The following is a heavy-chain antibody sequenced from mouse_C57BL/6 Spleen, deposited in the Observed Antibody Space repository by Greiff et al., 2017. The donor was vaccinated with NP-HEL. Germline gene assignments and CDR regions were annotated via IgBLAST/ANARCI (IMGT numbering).Heavy chain of an antibody. CDR1: GFTFSSYA. J-gene: IGHJ1*03. Sequence: EVKLVESGGGLVKPGGSLKLSCAASGFTFSSYAMSWVRQTPEKRLEWVATISDGGSYTYYPDNVKGRFTISRDNAKNNLYLQMSHLKSEDTAMYYCARDGGRSWYFDVWGTGTTVTVSS. V-gene: IGHV5-4*01. CDR3: ARDGGRSWYFDV. D-gene: IGHD3-3*01. CDR2: ISDGGSYT.